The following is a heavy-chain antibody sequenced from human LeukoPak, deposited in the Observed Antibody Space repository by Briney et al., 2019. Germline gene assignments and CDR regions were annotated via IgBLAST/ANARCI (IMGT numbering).Heavy chain of an antibody. CDR3: ASMVRGVIRDVSGY. CDR2: IKQDGSEK. CDR1: GFTFSSYS. J-gene: IGHJ4*02. V-gene: IGHV3-7*01. D-gene: IGHD3-10*01. Sequence: GGSLRLSCAASGFTFSSYSMNWVRQAPGKGLEWVANIKQDGSEKYYVDSVKGRFTISRDNSKNTLYLQMNSLRAEDTAVYYCASMVRGVIRDVSGYWGQGTLVTVSS.